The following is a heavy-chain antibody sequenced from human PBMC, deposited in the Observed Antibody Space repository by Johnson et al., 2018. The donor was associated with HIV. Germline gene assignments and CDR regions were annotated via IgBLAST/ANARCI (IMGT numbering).Heavy chain of an antibody. Sequence: EVQLVESGGGVVRPGGSLRLSCAASGFSFDDYGMSWVRQVPGKGLEWVSGINWNRGSIGYADSVKGRFTISRDNAKNSLYLQMNSLRAEDTALYYCAKDTRRKLVMITFGGVIAYHWGQGTMVTVSS. J-gene: IGHJ3*01. CDR2: INWNRGSI. V-gene: IGHV3-20*04. CDR3: AKDTRRKLVMITFGGVIAYH. D-gene: IGHD3-16*02. CDR1: GFSFDDYG.